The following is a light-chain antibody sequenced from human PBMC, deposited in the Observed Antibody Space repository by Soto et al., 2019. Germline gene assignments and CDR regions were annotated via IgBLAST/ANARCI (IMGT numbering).Light chain of an antibody. CDR3: QQFNSYPWT. Sequence: DIQLTQSPSFLSASVGDRVTITCRASQGISSFLAWFQQKPGKAPKLLIYVASTLQSGVPSRFSGSGSGTEFTLTISSLQPEDFATYYCQQFNSYPWTFGQGTKVEIK. CDR1: QGISSF. J-gene: IGKJ1*01. V-gene: IGKV1-9*01. CDR2: VAS.